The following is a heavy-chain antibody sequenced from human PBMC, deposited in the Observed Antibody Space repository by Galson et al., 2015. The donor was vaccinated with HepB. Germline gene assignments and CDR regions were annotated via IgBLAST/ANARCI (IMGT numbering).Heavy chain of an antibody. Sequence: SLRLSCAASGFTFSSYSMNWVRQAPGKGLEWVSSISSSSSYIYYADSVKGRFTISRDNAKNSLYLQMNSLRAEDTAVYYCASMCSGGSCYEDYWGQGTLVTVSS. J-gene: IGHJ4*02. CDR3: ASMCSGGSCYEDY. CDR2: ISSSSSYI. CDR1: GFTFSSYS. V-gene: IGHV3-21*01. D-gene: IGHD2-15*01.